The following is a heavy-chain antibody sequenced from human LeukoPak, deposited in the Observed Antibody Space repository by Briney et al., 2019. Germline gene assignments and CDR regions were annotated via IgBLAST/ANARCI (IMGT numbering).Heavy chain of an antibody. V-gene: IGHV5-51*01. Sequence: GESLKISCKGSGYNFATNWIGWVRQMPGKGLEWMGIIYPGDSDTRYSPSFQGQVTTSADNSISTAYLQWSSLKASDTATYYCARPQVVVVTTVAFDIWGQGTMVTVSS. D-gene: IGHD2-21*02. CDR1: GYNFATNW. CDR2: IYPGDSDT. J-gene: IGHJ3*02. CDR3: ARPQVVVVTTVAFDI.